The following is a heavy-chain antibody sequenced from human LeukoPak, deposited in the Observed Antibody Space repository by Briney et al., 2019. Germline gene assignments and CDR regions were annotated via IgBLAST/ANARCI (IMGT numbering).Heavy chain of an antibody. V-gene: IGHV3-33*01. CDR2: IWYDGSNK. J-gene: IGHJ4*02. D-gene: IGHD6-19*01. Sequence: GGSLRLSCAASGFTFSSYGMHWVRQAPGKGLEWVAVIWYDGSNKYYADSVKGRFTISRDNSKNTLYLQMNSLRAEDTAVYYCARGGALIAVADTTYYFDYWGQGTLVTVSS. CDR1: GFTFSSYG. CDR3: ARGGALIAVADTTYYFDY.